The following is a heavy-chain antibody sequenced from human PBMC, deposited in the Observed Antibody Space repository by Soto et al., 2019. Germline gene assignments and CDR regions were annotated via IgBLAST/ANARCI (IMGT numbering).Heavy chain of an antibody. Sequence: GGSLRLSCAASGFTFSSYGMHWVRQAPGKGLEWVAVISYDGSNKYYADSVKGRFTISRDNSKNTLYLQMNNLRAEDTAVYYCAKDDLWFGELLLGSMDVWGQGTPVTVSS. V-gene: IGHV3-30*18. CDR1: GFTFSSYG. CDR2: ISYDGSNK. CDR3: AKDDLWFGELLLGSMDV. J-gene: IGHJ6*02. D-gene: IGHD3-10*01.